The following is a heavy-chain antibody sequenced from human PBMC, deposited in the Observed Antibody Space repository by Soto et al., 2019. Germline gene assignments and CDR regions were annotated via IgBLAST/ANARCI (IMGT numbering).Heavy chain of an antibody. CDR2: IYWDDDK. CDR1: GFSLSTSGMG. D-gene: IGHD6-13*01. Sequence: SGPTLVNPTQTFTLACTFSGFSLSTSGMGVGWIRQPPGKALEWLALIYWDDDKRYSPSLKSRLTITKDTSKNQEVLTMTNMDPVDTATYYCAHYSSTSSFDYWGQGTLVTVSS. V-gene: IGHV2-5*02. J-gene: IGHJ4*02. CDR3: AHYSSTSSFDY.